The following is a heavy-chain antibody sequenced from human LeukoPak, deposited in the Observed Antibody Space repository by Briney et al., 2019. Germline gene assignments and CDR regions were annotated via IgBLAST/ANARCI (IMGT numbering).Heavy chain of an antibody. CDR3: AGDAATGYSSSWYEDY. J-gene: IGHJ4*02. CDR2: IYHSGST. D-gene: IGHD6-13*01. Sequence: SGTLSLTCAVSGGSISSSNWWSWVRQPPGKGLEWIGEIYHSGSTNYNPSLKSRVTISVDKSKNQFSLKLSSVTAADTAVYYCAGDAATGYSSSWYEDYWGQGTLVTVSS. CDR1: GGSISSSNW. V-gene: IGHV4-4*02.